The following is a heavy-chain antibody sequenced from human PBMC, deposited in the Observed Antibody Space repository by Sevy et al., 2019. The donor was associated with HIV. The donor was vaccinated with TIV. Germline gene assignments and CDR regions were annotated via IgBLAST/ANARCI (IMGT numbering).Heavy chain of an antibody. CDR1: GFTFSSYW. Sequence: GGSLILSCAASGFTFSSYWMSWVRQAPGKGLEWVANIKQDGSEKYYVDSVKGRFTISRDNAKNSLYLQTNSLRAEDTAVYYCARDRSVRLLWFGELLGAGDAFDIWGQGTMVTVSS. CDR3: ARDRSVRLLWFGELLGAGDAFDI. CDR2: IKQDGSEK. D-gene: IGHD3-10*01. V-gene: IGHV3-7*01. J-gene: IGHJ3*02.